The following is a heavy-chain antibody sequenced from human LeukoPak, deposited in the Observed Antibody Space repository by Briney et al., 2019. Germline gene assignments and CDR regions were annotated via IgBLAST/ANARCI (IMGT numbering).Heavy chain of an antibody. Sequence: PSETLSLTCTVSGGSINSYYWSWIRQPPRKGLEWIGYIYYSGSTNYNPSLKNRVTISVDTSKNQFSLKLSSVTAADTAVYFCARGGVTTIAQYDYWGQGILVTVSS. D-gene: IGHD5-12*01. CDR2: IYYSGST. V-gene: IGHV4-59*01. J-gene: IGHJ4*02. CDR1: GGSINSYY. CDR3: ARGGVTTIAQYDY.